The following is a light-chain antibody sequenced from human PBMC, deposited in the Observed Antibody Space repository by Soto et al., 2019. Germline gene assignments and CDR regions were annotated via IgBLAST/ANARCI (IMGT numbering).Light chain of an antibody. CDR1: QSISSW. CDR3: QQYNTYWT. J-gene: IGKJ1*01. Sequence: DIQMTQSPSTLSASVGDRVTIACRASQSISSWLAWYQQKPGKAPQLLIYAASSLETGVPSRFSGSGSGTEFTLTISSLQPDDFATYYCQQYNTYWTFGQGTKVDIK. CDR2: AAS. V-gene: IGKV1-5*01.